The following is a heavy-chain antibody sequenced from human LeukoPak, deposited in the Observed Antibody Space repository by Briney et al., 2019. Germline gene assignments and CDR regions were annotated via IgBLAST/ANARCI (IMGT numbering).Heavy chain of an antibody. V-gene: IGHV3-23*01. CDR2: IRATAGTT. D-gene: IGHD5-12*01. Sequence: GGSLRLSCAASGFTFSSYAMTWVRQAPGKGLQWVSTIRATAGTTYYTDSVKGRFTISRDNSKNTVFLQMNSLRAEDTAVYYCAKGGYTSHYGYWGQGILVTVSS. J-gene: IGHJ4*02. CDR3: AKGGYTSHYGY. CDR1: GFTFSSYA.